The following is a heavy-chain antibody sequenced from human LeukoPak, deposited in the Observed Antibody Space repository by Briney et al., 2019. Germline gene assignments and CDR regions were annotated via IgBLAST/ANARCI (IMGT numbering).Heavy chain of an antibody. CDR3: ASAEKGGYYDSSGYKPFDY. J-gene: IGHJ4*02. D-gene: IGHD3-22*01. V-gene: IGHV4-34*01. CDR2: INHSGST. CDR1: GGSFSGYY. Sequence: PSETLSLTCAVYGGSFSGYYWSWIRQPPGKGLEWIGEINHSGSTNYNPSLKSRVTISVDTSKNQFSLKLSSVTAADTAVYYCASAEKGGYYDSSGYKPFDYWGQGTLVTVSS.